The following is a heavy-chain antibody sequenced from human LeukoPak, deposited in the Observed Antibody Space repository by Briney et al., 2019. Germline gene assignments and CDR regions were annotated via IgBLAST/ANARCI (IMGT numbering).Heavy chain of an antibody. J-gene: IGHJ3*02. D-gene: IGHD3-9*01. V-gene: IGHV4-4*09. Sequence: PSETLSLTCTVSGGSISSYYWSWIRQPPGKGLEWIGYIYTSGSTNYNPSLKSRVTTSVDTSKNQFSLKLSSVTAADTAVYYCARRILTGYYKDAFDIWGQGTMVTVSS. CDR2: IYTSGST. CDR1: GGSISSYY. CDR3: ARRILTGYYKDAFDI.